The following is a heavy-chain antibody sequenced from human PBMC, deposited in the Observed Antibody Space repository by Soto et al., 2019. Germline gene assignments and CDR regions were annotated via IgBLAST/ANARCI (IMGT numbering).Heavy chain of an antibody. CDR1: GFTFSSYA. D-gene: IGHD3-22*01. CDR3: AKDPPVGYYDSSGYSNY. CDR2: ISGSGGST. J-gene: IGHJ4*02. V-gene: IGHV3-23*01. Sequence: PWGSLRLSCAASGFTFSSYAMSWVRQAPGKGLEWVSAISGSGGSTYYADSVKGRFTISRDNSKNTLYLQMNSLRAEDTAVYYCAKDPPVGYYDSSGYSNYWGQGTLVTVSS.